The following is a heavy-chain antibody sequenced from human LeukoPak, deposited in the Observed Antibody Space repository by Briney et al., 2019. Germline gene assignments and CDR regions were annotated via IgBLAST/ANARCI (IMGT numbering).Heavy chain of an antibody. J-gene: IGHJ4*02. D-gene: IGHD3-22*01. V-gene: IGHV1-69*05. CDR3: AGLSGYSLPAG. CDR1: GYTLTELS. Sequence: SVKVSCKVSGYTLTELSMHWVRQAPGKGLEWMGGIIPIFGTANYAQKFQGRVTITTDESTSTAYMELSSLRSEDTAVYYCAGLSGYSLPAGWGQGTLVTVSS. CDR2: IIPIFGTA.